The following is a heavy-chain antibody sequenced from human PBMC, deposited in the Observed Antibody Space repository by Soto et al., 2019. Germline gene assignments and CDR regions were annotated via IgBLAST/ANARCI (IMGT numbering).Heavy chain of an antibody. V-gene: IGHV3-33*08. D-gene: IGHD1-1*01. CDR2: IWYDGSDK. CDR3: ALSWYSYYVDL. Sequence: QVQLVESGGGVVQPGRSLRLSCAASGFTFSSYGMHWVRQAPGKGLEWVAVIWYDGSDKYYAASVKGRFTISRDNSKNTLYLQMNSRRAEDTAVYYCALSWYSYYVDLWGQGTLFNVSA. CDR1: GFTFSSYG. J-gene: IGHJ4*02.